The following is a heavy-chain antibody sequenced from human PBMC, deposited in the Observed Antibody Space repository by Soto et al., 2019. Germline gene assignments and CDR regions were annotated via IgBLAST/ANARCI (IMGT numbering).Heavy chain of an antibody. Sequence: QEQVVESGGGVVQPGRSLRLSCAASGFTFSSYGMHWVRQAPGKGLEWVAVISYDGSKKYYADSVKGRFTISRDNSKNTLYLQLNSLRPEDTAVFYCAKPHIATHYYYGMDVWGQGTTVTVSS. V-gene: IGHV3-30*18. CDR3: AKPHIATHYYYGMDV. CDR1: GFTFSSYG. D-gene: IGHD6-6*01. CDR2: ISYDGSKK. J-gene: IGHJ6*02.